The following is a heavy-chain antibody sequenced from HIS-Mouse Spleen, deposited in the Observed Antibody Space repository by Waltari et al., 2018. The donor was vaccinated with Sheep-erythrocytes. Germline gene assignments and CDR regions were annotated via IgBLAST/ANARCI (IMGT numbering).Heavy chain of an antibody. D-gene: IGHD5-12*01. Sequence: QLVQSGAEVKKPGESLKISCKGSGYSFTSYWIGWVRQMPGKGLEWMGIIYPGEADTRYSPCCQGKVTIAADKSISTAYLQWSSLKASDTAMYYCARLFYVDIVATTLFDYWGQGTLVTVSS. V-gene: IGHV5-51*01. CDR3: ARLFYVDIVATTLFDY. J-gene: IGHJ4*02. CDR1: GYSFTSYW. CDR2: IYPGEADT.